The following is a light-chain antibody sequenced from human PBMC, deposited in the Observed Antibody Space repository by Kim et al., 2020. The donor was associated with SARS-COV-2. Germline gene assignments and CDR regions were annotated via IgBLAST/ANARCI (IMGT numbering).Light chain of an antibody. CDR3: SSYASNIAWV. CDR1: SSDVGDYNY. Sequence: GHSVPIPCTGTSSDVGDYNYVSGNQQHPGKAPKLMIYEVGKRPSGVPDRFSGSKSGNTASLTVSGLQAEDEADYYCSSYASNIAWVFGGGTQLTVL. V-gene: IGLV2-8*01. J-gene: IGLJ3*02. CDR2: EVG.